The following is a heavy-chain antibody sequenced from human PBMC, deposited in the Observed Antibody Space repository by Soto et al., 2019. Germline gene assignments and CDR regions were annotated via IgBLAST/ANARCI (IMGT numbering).Heavy chain of an antibody. J-gene: IGHJ4*02. Sequence: SETLSLTCAVSSFSISSGYYWGWVRQPPGKGLEWIGSIYHSGTTNYSPSLKSRVTISIDTSKNQFSLTLRSVTAADAAVYYWASCVSSAWYPPWGLQFFALWGQGSLVTVSS. CDR3: ASCVSSAWYPPWGLQFFAL. D-gene: IGHD4-4*01. V-gene: IGHV4-38-2*01. CDR1: SFSISSGYY. CDR2: IYHSGTT.